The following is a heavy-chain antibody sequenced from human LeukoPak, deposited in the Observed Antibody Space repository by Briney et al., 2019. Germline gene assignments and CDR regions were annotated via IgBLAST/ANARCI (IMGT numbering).Heavy chain of an antibody. J-gene: IGHJ4*02. CDR1: GFTFSRYG. D-gene: IGHD5-12*01. CDR3: ARDSRGGYYLDH. V-gene: IGHV3-33*01. CDR2: IWDDGSNK. Sequence: GGSLRLSCVVSGFTFSRYGMHWVRQAPGKGLEWVAVIWDDGSNKYYADSVKGRFTISRDNSKNTLYLQMNSLRAEDTAVYYCARDSRGGYYLDHWGQGTLVTVSS.